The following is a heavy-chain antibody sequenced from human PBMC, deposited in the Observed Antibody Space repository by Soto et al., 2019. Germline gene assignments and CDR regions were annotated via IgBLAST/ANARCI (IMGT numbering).Heavy chain of an antibody. V-gene: IGHV4-39*01. J-gene: IGHJ4*02. CDR3: ARQGSY. CDR1: GVSISDTSYY. CDR2: IYFNGNT. Sequence: SETLSITCNVSGVSISDTSYYWGWIRQPPGKGLEWIGTIYFNGNTFYNPSLKSRLTISVDTSKNQISLRLTSVTAADTAVYYCARQGSYWGQGTLVTVSS.